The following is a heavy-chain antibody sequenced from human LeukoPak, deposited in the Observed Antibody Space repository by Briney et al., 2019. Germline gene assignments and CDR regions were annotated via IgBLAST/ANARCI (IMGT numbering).Heavy chain of an antibody. V-gene: IGHV1-8*02. D-gene: IGHD5-24*01. CDR2: MNPNSGNT. J-gene: IGHJ5*02. CDR1: GYTFTSYD. CDR3: ARDVTGDGYNRFDP. Sequence: ASVKVSCKASGYTFTSYDINWVRQATGQGLEWMGWMNPNSGNTGYAQKFQGRVTMTRNTSISTAYMELSSLRSEDTAVYYCARDVTGDGYNRFDPWGQGTLVTVSS.